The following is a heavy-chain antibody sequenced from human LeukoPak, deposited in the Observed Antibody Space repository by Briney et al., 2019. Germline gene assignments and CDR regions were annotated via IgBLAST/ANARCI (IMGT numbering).Heavy chain of an antibody. CDR1: GGSISSGDYY. CDR3: ARGQYDYGDYYSDY. D-gene: IGHD4-17*01. V-gene: IGHV4-61*08. CDR2: IYYSGST. J-gene: IGHJ4*02. Sequence: SETLSLTCTVSGGSISSGDYYWSWIRQPPGKGLEWIGYIYYSGSTNYNPSLKSRVTISVDTSKNQFSLKLSSVTAADTAVYYCARGQYDYGDYYSDYWGQGTLVTVSS.